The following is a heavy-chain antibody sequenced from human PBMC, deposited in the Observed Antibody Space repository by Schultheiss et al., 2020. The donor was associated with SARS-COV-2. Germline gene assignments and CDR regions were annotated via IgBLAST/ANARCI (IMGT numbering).Heavy chain of an antibody. CDR1: GYTFTSYD. J-gene: IGHJ4*02. CDR2: IIPIFGTA. V-gene: IGHV1-69*06. Sequence: SVKVSCKASGYTFTSYDINWVRQATGQGLEWMGGIIPIFGTANYAQKFQGRVTITADKSTSTAYMELSSLRSEDTAVYYCARDSRGYSSSWYFDYWGQGTLVTVSS. CDR3: ARDSRGYSSSWYFDY. D-gene: IGHD6-13*01.